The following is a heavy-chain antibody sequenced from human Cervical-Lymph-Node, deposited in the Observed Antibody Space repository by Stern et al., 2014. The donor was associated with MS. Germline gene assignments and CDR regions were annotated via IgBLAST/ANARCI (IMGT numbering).Heavy chain of an antibody. J-gene: IGHJ4*02. CDR2: IIPIFGTA. CDR1: GGTFSSYA. Sequence: QVQLVQSGAEVKKPGSSVKVSCKASGGTFSSYAISWVRQAPGQGLEWMGGIIPIFGTANYAQKFQGRVTISAGESTSTAYMELSSLRSEYTAVYYCARDPAYDFWSGYFDYWGQGTLVTVSS. CDR3: ARDPAYDFWSGYFDY. D-gene: IGHD3-3*01. V-gene: IGHV1-69*01.